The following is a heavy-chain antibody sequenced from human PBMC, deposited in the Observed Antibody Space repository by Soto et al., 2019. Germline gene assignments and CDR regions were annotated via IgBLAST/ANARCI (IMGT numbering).Heavy chain of an antibody. D-gene: IGHD3-16*01. V-gene: IGHV5-51*01. J-gene: IGHJ6*03. Sequence: GESLKISCKGSGYSFTSYWIGWVRQMPGKGLEWMGIIYPGDSDTRYSPSFQGQVTISADKSISTAYLQWSSLKTEDTAVYYCTTDLVGDPSYYYYYMDVWGKGTTVTVSS. CDR2: IYPGDSDT. CDR1: GYSFTSYW. CDR3: TTDLVGDPSYYYYYMDV.